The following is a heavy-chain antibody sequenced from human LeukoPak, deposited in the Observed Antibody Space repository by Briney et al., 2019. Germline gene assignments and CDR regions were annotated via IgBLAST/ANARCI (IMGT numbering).Heavy chain of an antibody. CDR1: GFTFGDYA. CDR3: TGGLVGVDYYYYSYYMDV. CDR2: IRSKAYGGTT. Sequence: GGSLRLSCTASGFTFGDYAMSWVRQAPGKWLEWVGFIRSKAYGGTTEYAASVKGRFTISRDDSKSIAYLQMNSLKTEDTAVYYCTGGLVGVDYYYYSYYMDVWGKGTTVTVFS. J-gene: IGHJ6*03. V-gene: IGHV3-49*04. D-gene: IGHD1-26*01.